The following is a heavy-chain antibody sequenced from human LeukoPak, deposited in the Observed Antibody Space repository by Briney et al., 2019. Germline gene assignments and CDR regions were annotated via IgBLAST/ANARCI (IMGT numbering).Heavy chain of an antibody. CDR2: IYPNSGGT. J-gene: IGHJ6*02. V-gene: IGHV1-2*04. Sequence: ASVKVSCKASGYTFTGYYMHWVRQAPGQGLEWMGWIYPNSGGTNYAQKFQGWVTMTRDTSISTAYMELSRLRSDDTAVYYCARDLRWSGYSYGDYYYYGMDVWGQGTTVTVSS. CDR1: GYTFTGYY. CDR3: ARDLRWSGYSYGDYYYYGMDV. D-gene: IGHD5-18*01.